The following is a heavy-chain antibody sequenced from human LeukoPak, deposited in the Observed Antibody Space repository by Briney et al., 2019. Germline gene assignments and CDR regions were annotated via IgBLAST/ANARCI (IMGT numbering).Heavy chain of an antibody. Sequence: PSETLSLTCTVSGGSISSYYWSWIRQPPGKGLEYVGYIYYSGSTYYNPSLKSRVTISVDTSKNQFSLKLSSVTAAATAVYYCAGGGYYYGSGSFYKTPHFDYWGQGTLVPVPS. CDR3: AGGGYYYGSGSFYKTPHFDY. V-gene: IGHV4-59*01. D-gene: IGHD3-10*01. J-gene: IGHJ4*02. CDR2: IYYSGST. CDR1: GGSISSYY.